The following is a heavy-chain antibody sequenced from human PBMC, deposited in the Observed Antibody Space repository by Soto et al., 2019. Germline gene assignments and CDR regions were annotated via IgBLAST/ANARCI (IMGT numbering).Heavy chain of an antibody. J-gene: IGHJ4*02. CDR1: GDSNSSYY. CDR3: ARARIFLTGYYKGGFYYFDY. V-gene: IGHV4-59*01. D-gene: IGHD3-9*01. Sequence: SETLSLTCTVSGDSNSSYYWSWIRQPPGKGLEWIGYISYSGSTTYNPSLKSRLSISLHTSKNQFSLTLDSVTAADTAVYYCARARIFLTGYYKGGFYYFDYWGQGTLVTVSS. CDR2: ISYSGST.